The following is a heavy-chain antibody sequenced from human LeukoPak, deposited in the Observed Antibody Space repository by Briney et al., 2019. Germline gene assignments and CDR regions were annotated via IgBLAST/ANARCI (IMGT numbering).Heavy chain of an antibody. CDR1: GFTFDDYT. V-gene: IGHV3-43*01. D-gene: IGHD5-18*01. CDR3: ARARGYSYGCWFDP. CDR2: ISWDGSRK. Sequence: GGSLRLSCAASGFTFDDYTMHWVRQAPGKGLEWVSIISWDGSRKYYAESVKGRFTISRDNAKNSLYLQMNSLRAEDTAVYYCARARGYSYGCWFDPWGQGTLVTVSS. J-gene: IGHJ5*02.